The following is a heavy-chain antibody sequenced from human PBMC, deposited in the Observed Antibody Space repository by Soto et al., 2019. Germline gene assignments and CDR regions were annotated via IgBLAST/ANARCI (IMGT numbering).Heavy chain of an antibody. V-gene: IGHV4-34*01. Sequence: QVQLQQWGAGLLKPSETLSLTCAVYGGSFSGYYWSWIRQPPGKGLEWIGEINHSGSTNYNPSLRRRVPISVATSKNQFSLKLSSVTAADTAVYSGARARRFDPWGQGTLVTVSS. J-gene: IGHJ5*02. CDR3: ARARRFDP. CDR1: GGSFSGYY. CDR2: INHSGST.